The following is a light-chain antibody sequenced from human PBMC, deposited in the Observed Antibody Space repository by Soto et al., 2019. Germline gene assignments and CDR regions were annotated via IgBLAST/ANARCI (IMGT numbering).Light chain of an antibody. Sequence: QSVLTQPASVSGSPGQSITISCTGTGSDIGGYNFVSWYQHHPGKAPKLIIYDLSNRPSGISHRFSGSKSGNTASLTIAGLHAEEEADYHCSSYTSRSTTVVFGGGTQLTVL. CDR1: GSDIGGYNF. CDR3: SSYTSRSTTVV. V-gene: IGLV2-14*03. J-gene: IGLJ2*01. CDR2: DLS.